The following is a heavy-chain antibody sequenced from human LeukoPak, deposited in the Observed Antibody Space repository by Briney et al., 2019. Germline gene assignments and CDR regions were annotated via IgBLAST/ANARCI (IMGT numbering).Heavy chain of an antibody. J-gene: IGHJ4*02. CDR1: GFTFSSG. Sequence: PGGSLRLSCAASGFTFSSGMHWVRQAPGKGLEWVAVISYDGSHKYYGDSVKGRFTISRDNSRNTLYLQMDSLKTEDTAVYYCAKGELHFNTCSFDYWGQGTLVTVST. CDR3: AKGELHFNTCSFDY. CDR2: ISYDGSHK. D-gene: IGHD1-26*01. V-gene: IGHV3-30*18.